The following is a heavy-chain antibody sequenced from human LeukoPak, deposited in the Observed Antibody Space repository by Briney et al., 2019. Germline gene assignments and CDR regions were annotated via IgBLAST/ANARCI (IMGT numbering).Heavy chain of an antibody. CDR1: GGSFSGYY. CDR3: ARGTRWVHYYMDV. CDR2: INHSGST. J-gene: IGHJ6*03. V-gene: IGHV4-34*01. D-gene: IGHD4-23*01. Sequence: PSETLSLTCAVYGGSFSGYYWSWIRQPPGKGLEWIGEINHSGSTNYNPSLKSRVTISVDTSKNQFSLKLSSVTAADTAVYYCARGTRWVHYYMDVWGKGTTVTVSS.